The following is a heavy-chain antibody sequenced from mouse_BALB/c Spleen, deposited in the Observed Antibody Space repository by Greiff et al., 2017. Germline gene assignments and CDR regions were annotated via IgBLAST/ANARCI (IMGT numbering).Heavy chain of an antibody. Sequence: QVQLQQSGAELAKPGASVKMSCKASGYTFTSYWMHWVKQRPGQGLEWIGYINPSTGYTEYNQKFKDKATLTADKSSSTAYMQLSSLTSEDSAVYYCAPYGNDFDYWGQGTTLTVSS. CDR3: APYGNDFDY. CDR2: INPSTGYT. D-gene: IGHD2-10*02. J-gene: IGHJ2*01. V-gene: IGHV1-7*01. CDR1: GYTFTSYW.